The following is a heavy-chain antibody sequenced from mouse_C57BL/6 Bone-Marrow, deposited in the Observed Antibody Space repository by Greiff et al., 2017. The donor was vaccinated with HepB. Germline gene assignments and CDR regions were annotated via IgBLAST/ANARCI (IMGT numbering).Heavy chain of an antibody. CDR3: TNYPYWYFDV. D-gene: IGHD2-1*01. V-gene: IGHV6-3*01. Sequence: EVKLVESGGGLVQPGGSMKLSCVASGFTFSNYWMNWVRQSPEKGLEWVAQIRLKSDNYATHYAESVKGRFTISRDDYKSSVYLQMNNLRAEATGIYYCTNYPYWYFDVWGTGTTVTVSS. J-gene: IGHJ1*03. CDR1: GFTFSNYW. CDR2: IRLKSDNYAT.